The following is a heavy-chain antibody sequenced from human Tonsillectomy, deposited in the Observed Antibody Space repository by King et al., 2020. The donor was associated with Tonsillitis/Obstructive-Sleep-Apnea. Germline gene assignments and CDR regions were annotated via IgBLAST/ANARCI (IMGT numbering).Heavy chain of an antibody. CDR1: GFTFSSYA. Sequence: VQLLESGGGLVQPGGSLILSCGASGFTFSSYAMSWVRQAPGKGLEWVSAISGSGGSTYYADSVKGRFPIPRDNSKNTLYLQMNSLRAEDPAVYYCAKGPAVAGADYWGQGTLVTVSS. CDR2: ISGSGGST. V-gene: IGHV3-23*01. CDR3: AKGPAVAGADY. J-gene: IGHJ4*02. D-gene: IGHD6-19*01.